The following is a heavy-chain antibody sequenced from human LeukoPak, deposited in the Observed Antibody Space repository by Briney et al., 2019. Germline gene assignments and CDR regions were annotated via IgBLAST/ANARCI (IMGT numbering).Heavy chain of an antibody. CDR3: ARRSGSGDSRRPFDY. Sequence: SETLSPTCTVSTGSISSSTYYWGWIRQPPGKGLEWIGTISYSGSTYYTPSLRSRITMSVDTSKNQFSLRLSSVTAADTAVYYCARRSGSGDSRRPFDYWGQGTLVTVSS. D-gene: IGHD4-17*01. J-gene: IGHJ4*02. CDR2: ISYSGST. CDR1: TGSISSSTYY. V-gene: IGHV4-39*01.